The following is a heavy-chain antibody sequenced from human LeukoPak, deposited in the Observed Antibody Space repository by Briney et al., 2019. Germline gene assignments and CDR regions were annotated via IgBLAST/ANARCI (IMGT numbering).Heavy chain of an antibody. CDR2: ISSNGGST. CDR1: GFTFSSYA. D-gene: IGHD3-22*01. V-gene: IGHV3-64*01. CDR3: ARDPGPYYYDSSGYYPD. Sequence: GGSLRLSCAASGFTFSSYAMHWVRQAPGKGLEYVSAISSNGGSTYYANSVKGRFTISRDNSKNTLYLQMGSLRAEDMAVYYCARDPGPYYYDSSGYYPDWGQGTLVTVSS. J-gene: IGHJ4*02.